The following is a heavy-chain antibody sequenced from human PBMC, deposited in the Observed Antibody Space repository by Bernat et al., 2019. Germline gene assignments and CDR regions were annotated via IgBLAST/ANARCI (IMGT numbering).Heavy chain of an antibody. CDR3: ARGSRYYDFWSGYPKDYGMDV. CDR1: GGTFSSYA. J-gene: IGHJ6*02. D-gene: IGHD3-3*01. V-gene: IGHV1-69*04. CDR2: IIPILGIA. Sequence: QVQLVQSGAEVKKPGSSVKVSCKASGGTFSSYAISWVRQAPGQGLEWMGRIIPILGIANYAQKSQGRVTITADKSTSTAYMKLSSLRSEDTAVYYCARGSRYYDFWSGYPKDYGMDVWGQGTTVTVSS.